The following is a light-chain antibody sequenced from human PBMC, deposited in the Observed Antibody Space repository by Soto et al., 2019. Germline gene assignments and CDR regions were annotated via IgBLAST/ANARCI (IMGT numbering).Light chain of an antibody. J-gene: IGKJ4*01. Sequence: EIVMTQSPGTLSLSTGDRATLSCRASQSSALAWYQQKPGQAPRLLIYGPSNRATGIPDRFSGSGSGTDFTLTISRLEPEDFAVYYCQQYGRFPLTFGGGTKVDIK. V-gene: IGKV3-20*01. CDR2: GPS. CDR3: QQYGRFPLT. CDR1: QSSA.